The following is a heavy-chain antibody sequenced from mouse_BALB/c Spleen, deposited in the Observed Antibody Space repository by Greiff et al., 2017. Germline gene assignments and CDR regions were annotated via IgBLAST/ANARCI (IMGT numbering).Heavy chain of an antibody. CDR2: INPSNGRT. V-gene: IGHV1S81*02. J-gene: IGHJ3*01. CDR1: GYTFTSYW. CDR3: AIPGGTMITPFAY. D-gene: IGHD2-4*01. Sequence: QVQLQQPGAELVKPGASVKLSCKASGYTFTSYWMHWVKQRPGQGLEWIGEINPSNGRTNYNEKFKSKATLTVDKSSSTAYMQLSSLTSEDSAVYYCAIPGGTMITPFAYWGQGTLVTVSA.